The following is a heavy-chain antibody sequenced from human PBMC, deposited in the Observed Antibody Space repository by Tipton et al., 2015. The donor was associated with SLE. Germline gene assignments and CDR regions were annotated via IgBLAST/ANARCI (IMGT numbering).Heavy chain of an antibody. CDR2: IFRSGNA. D-gene: IGHD5-24*01. J-gene: IGHJ3*02. Sequence: TLSLTCAVYGGSFSGYSWSWIRRPPGKGLEWIGYIFRSGNAYYNPSLKSRVTISLDMSTNQFSLRLDSATAADTAVYYCARGEMDVFDMWGQGTVVSVSS. CDR3: ARGEMDVFDM. V-gene: IGHV4-30-2*01. CDR1: GGSFSGYS.